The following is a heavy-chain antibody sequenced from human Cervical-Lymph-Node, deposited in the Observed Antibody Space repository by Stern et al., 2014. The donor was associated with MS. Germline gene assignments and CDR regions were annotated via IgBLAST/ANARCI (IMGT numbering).Heavy chain of an antibody. J-gene: IGHJ6*02. CDR2: VYYSGST. Sequence: VQLVESGPGLVKPSETLSLTCTVSGGSISSYYWSWIRQPPGKGLEWIGYVYYSGSTKYTPSLKSRVTISVDASTNQFSLKLRFVTAADTAVYYCARGGSNYYYYGMDVWGQGTTVTVSS. V-gene: IGHV4-59*01. D-gene: IGHD1-26*01. CDR1: GGSISSYY. CDR3: ARGGSNYYYYGMDV.